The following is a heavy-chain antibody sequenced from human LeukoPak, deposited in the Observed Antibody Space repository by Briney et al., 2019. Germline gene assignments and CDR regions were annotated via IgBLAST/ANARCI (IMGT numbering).Heavy chain of an antibody. D-gene: IGHD4-23*01. J-gene: IGHJ4*02. CDR3: ARDTGPMTTVVLLGFGTFDY. CDR1: GFTFSSYA. Sequence: GGSLRLSCAASGFTFSSYAMHWVRQAPGKGLEWVAVISYDGSNKYYADSVKGRFTISRDNSKNTLYLQMNSLRAEDTAVYYCARDTGPMTTVVLLGFGTFDYWGQGTLVTVSS. V-gene: IGHV3-30*04. CDR2: ISYDGSNK.